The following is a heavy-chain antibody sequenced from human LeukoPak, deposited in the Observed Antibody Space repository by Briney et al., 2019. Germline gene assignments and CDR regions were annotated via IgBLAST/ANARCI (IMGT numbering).Heavy chain of an antibody. CDR2: ISGSGGST. V-gene: IGHV3-23*01. Sequence: GGSLRLSCAASGFTFSSYALSWVRQAPGKGLEWVSAISGSGGSTYYADSVKGRFTISRDNSKNTLYLQMNSLRAEDTAVYYCAKLVGSGSPLRHFDYWGQGTLVTVSS. CDR3: AKLVGSGSPLRHFDY. J-gene: IGHJ4*02. CDR1: GFTFSSYA. D-gene: IGHD3-10*01.